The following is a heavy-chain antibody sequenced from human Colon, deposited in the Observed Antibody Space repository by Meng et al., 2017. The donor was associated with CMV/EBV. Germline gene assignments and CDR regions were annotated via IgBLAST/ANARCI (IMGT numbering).Heavy chain of an antibody. CDR1: GFTFSSYE. CDR2: ISSSGSTI. CDR3: ARAVEMATIVGYFDY. V-gene: IGHV3-48*03. Sequence: GGSLRLSCAASGFTFSSYEMNWVRQAPGKGLEWVSYISSSGSTIYYADSVKGRFTISRDNAKNSLYLQMNSLRAEETAVYYCARAVEMATIVGYFDYWGQGTLVTVSS. D-gene: IGHD5-24*01. J-gene: IGHJ4*02.